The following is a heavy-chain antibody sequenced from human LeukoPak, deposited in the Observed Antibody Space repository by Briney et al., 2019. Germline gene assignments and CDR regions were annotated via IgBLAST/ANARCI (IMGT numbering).Heavy chain of an antibody. Sequence: GGSLRLSCAASGFTFLRHSMHWIRQAPGKGLEWVAVISYDGSNKYDAASVKGRFAISRDNSKDTLYLEMHSLRSDDTAVYYCARGLIAEEFFRHWGEGTLVTVSS. CDR2: ISYDGSNK. V-gene: IGHV3-30*09. CDR1: GFTFLRHS. CDR3: ARGLIAEEFFRH. D-gene: IGHD6-13*01. J-gene: IGHJ1*01.